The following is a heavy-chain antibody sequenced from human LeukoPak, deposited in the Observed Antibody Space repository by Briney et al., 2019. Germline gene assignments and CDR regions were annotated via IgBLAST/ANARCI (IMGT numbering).Heavy chain of an antibody. V-gene: IGHV3-33*01. CDR3: ARDLIVLPRGLDY. D-gene: IGHD2-8*01. Sequence: GGSLRLSCAASGFTFSSYGMHWVRQAPGKGLEWVAVIWYDGSNKYYADSVKGRSTISRDNSKNTLYLQMNSLRAEDTAVYYCARDLIVLPRGLDYWGQGTLVTVSS. J-gene: IGHJ4*02. CDR1: GFTFSSYG. CDR2: IWYDGSNK.